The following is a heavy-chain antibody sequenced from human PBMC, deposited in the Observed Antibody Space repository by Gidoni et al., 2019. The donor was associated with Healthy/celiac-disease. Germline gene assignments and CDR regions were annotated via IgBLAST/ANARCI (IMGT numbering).Heavy chain of an antibody. J-gene: IGHJ4*02. Sequence: EVQLLESGGGLVQPGRSLRLSGAASGFTCGSYAMSWVRQAPGKGLEWVSAISGSGGSTYYADSVKGRFTISRDNSKNTLYLQMNSLRAEDTAVYYCAKDQYYGDYGRFDYWGQGTLVTVSS. CDR3: AKDQYYGDYGRFDY. D-gene: IGHD4-17*01. CDR1: GFTCGSYA. CDR2: ISGSGGST. V-gene: IGHV3-23*01.